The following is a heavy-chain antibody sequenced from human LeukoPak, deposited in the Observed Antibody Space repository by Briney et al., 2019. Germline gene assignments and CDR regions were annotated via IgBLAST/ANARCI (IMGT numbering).Heavy chain of an antibody. D-gene: IGHD3-10*01. CDR3: AKHGPGGYFDY. J-gene: IGHJ4*02. CDR2: IYSSGST. V-gene: IGHV4-59*08. Sequence: SETLSLTCTVSGGSISGYYWSWIRQPPGKGLEWIGYIYSSGSTNYNPSLKSRVIISVDTSKNQFSLKLRSVTAADTAVYYCAKHGPGGYFDYWGQGTLVTVSS. CDR1: GGSISGYY.